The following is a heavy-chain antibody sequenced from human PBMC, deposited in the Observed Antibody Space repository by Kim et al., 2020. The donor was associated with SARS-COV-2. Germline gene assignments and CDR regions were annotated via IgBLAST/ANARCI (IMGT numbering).Heavy chain of an antibody. Sequence: SLKSRVTISVDKSKNQCSLKLSSVTAADTAVYYCARVGPGIAAAGTGFDYWGQGTLVTVSS. D-gene: IGHD6-13*01. J-gene: IGHJ4*02. V-gene: IGHV4-4*02. CDR3: ARVGPGIAAAGTGFDY.